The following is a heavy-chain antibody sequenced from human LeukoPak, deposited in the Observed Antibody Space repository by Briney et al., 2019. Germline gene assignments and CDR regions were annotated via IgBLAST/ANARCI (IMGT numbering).Heavy chain of an antibody. CDR3: ARSIAADGSFDF. CDR2: IYPGDSDT. V-gene: IGHV5-51*01. CDR1: GYNFATYW. Sequence: GESLKISCKGSGYNFATYWIGWVRQTSGKGLEWMGVIYPGDSDTRYRPSFQGQVTISADKSINTAYLQWSSLKASDTATYYCARSIAADGSFDFWGQGTLVTVSS. J-gene: IGHJ4*02. D-gene: IGHD6-13*01.